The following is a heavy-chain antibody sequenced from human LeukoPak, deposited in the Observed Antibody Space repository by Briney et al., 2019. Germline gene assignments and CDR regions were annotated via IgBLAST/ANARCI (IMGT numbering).Heavy chain of an antibody. Sequence: SGGSLRLSCAASGFTFSSYAMHWVRQAPGKGLEWVAVISYDGSNKYYADSVKGRFTISRDNSKNTLYLQMNSLRAGDTAVYYCAKDPHSHDYYDSSGPDAFDIWGQGTMVTVSS. D-gene: IGHD3-22*01. CDR1: GFTFSSYA. J-gene: IGHJ3*02. CDR3: AKDPHSHDYYDSSGPDAFDI. V-gene: IGHV3-30-3*01. CDR2: ISYDGSNK.